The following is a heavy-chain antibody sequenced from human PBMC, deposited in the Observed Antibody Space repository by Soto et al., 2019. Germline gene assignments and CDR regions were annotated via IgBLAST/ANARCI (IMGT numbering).Heavy chain of an antibody. CDR3: SRVSGSYSYGMVV. CDR1: GGSISSSNW. CDR2: IYHSGST. Sequence: QVQLQESGPGLVKPSGTLSLTCAVSGGSISSSNWWSWVRQPPGKGLEWIGEIYHSGSTNYNPSRKMRDTVSVDKATNPFALKLSSVTDADTAVDYCSRVSGSYSYGMVVWRQGTTVTVSS. J-gene: IGHJ6*02. D-gene: IGHD1-26*01. V-gene: IGHV4-4*02.